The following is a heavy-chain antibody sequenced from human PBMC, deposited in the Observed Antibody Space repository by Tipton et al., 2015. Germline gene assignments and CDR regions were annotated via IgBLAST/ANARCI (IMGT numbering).Heavy chain of an antibody. D-gene: IGHD4-23*01. CDR1: SDSINKYY. V-gene: IGHV4-59*01. CDR2: IQYSGGT. J-gene: IGHJ4*02. CDR3: ARARGRHGGLFDS. Sequence: TLSLTCTVSSDSINKYYWSWIRRPPGKELQWIGYIQYSGGTNYNPSLESRVSMSVDTSKTQFSLKMSSVTASDTAVYYCARARGRHGGLFDSWGQGILVTVSS.